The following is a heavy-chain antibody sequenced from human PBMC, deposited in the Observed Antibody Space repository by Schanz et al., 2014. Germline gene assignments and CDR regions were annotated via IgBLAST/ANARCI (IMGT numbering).Heavy chain of an antibody. J-gene: IGHJ4*02. CDR2: IKQDGSEK. CDR1: TSLFSRSV. CDR3: ARGVRIDY. Sequence: VDLVESGGGVVQPGRSLTLSCAVSTSLFSRSVIHWVRQAPGKGLEWVANIKQDGSEKYYVDSVKGRFTISRDNAKNSLYLQMNSLTAEDTAVYYCARGVRIDYWGQGTLVSVSS. V-gene: IGHV3-7*01. D-gene: IGHD3-3*01.